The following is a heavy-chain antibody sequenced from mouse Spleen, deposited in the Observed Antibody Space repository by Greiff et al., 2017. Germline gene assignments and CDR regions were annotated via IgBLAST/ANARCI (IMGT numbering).Heavy chain of an antibody. D-gene: IGHD2-13*01. Sequence: QVQLQQSGAELVRPGTSVKVSCKASGYAFTNYLIEWVKQRPGQGLEWIGVINPGSGGTNYNEKFKGKATLTADKSSSTAYMQLSSLTSEDSAVYFCARYGDNDWYFDVWGAGTTVTVSS. CDR1: GYAFTNYL. J-gene: IGHJ1*01. CDR3: ARYGDNDWYFDV. CDR2: INPGSGGT. V-gene: IGHV1-54*01.